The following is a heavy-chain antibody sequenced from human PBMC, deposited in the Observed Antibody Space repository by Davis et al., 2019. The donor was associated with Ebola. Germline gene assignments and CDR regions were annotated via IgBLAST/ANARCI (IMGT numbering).Heavy chain of an antibody. CDR2: IYYSGST. CDR1: GGSISSSSYY. J-gene: IGHJ4*02. V-gene: IGHV4-39*07. Sequence: MPSETLSLTCTVSGGSISSSSYYWGWIRQPPGKGLEWIGSIYYSGSTNYNPSLKSRVTISVDTSKNQFSLKLSSVTAADTAVYYCARGAPLGDYGYWGQGTLVTVSS. D-gene: IGHD4-17*01. CDR3: ARGAPLGDYGY.